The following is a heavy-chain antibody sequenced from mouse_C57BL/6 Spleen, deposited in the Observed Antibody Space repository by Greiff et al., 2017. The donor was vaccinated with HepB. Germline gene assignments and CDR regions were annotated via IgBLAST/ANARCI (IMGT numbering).Heavy chain of an antibody. CDR3: ARGGGWGNLAY. Sequence: VQLQQSGPELVKPGASVKISCKASGYAFSSSWMNWVKQRPGKGLEWIGRIYPGDGDTNYNGKFKGKATLTADISSSTAYMQLSSLTSEDSAVYFCARGGGWGNLAYWGQGTRVTVSA. CDR1: GYAFSSSW. J-gene: IGHJ3*01. CDR2: IYPGDGDT. V-gene: IGHV1-82*01. D-gene: IGHD2-1*01.